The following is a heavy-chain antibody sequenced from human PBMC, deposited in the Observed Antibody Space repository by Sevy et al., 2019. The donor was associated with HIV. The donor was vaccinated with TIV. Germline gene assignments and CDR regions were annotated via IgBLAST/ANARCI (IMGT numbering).Heavy chain of an antibody. CDR2: INPNSGGL. Sequence: ASVKVSCKASGYSFTDHYIHWVRQAPGQGLEWMGWINPNSGGLNEEQKFQGRLTMTRDTSIKTAYMELSRLRFDDTAMYYCARDKGGYNTPLKGGIDYWGQGTVVTVSS. D-gene: IGHD3-3*01. V-gene: IGHV1-2*02. CDR3: ARDKGGYNTPLKGGIDY. CDR1: GYSFTDHY. J-gene: IGHJ4*02.